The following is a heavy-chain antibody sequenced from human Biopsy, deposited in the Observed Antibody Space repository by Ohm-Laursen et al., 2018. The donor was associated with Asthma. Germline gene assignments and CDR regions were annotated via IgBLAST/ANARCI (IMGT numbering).Heavy chain of an antibody. CDR2: ISVYNSNT. D-gene: IGHD3-10*01. J-gene: IGHJ6*02. Sequence: ATVKISCKTSGYTFNSVGITWVRQAPGQGLEWMGWISVYNSNTKVAQKLQDRVTMITDTSTSTAYMELRSLRSDDTAVYFCARAVDYSHYYGIDVWGQGTTVTVS. CDR1: GYTFNSVG. V-gene: IGHV1-18*01. CDR3: ARAVDYSHYYGIDV.